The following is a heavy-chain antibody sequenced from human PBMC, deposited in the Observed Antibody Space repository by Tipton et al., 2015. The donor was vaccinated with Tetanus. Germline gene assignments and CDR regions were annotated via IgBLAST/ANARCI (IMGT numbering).Heavy chain of an antibody. D-gene: IGHD1-20*01. J-gene: IGHJ3*01. CDR2: SHYSGST. CDR3: ARRRYTWNRGGFDL. Sequence: TLSLTCTVSGGSVSGGDYHWSWIRQPPGKGLEWIGYSHYSGSTSSNPSLKSRVTISLDTSEQHFSLNLNSVTASDTAMYYCARRRYTWNRGGFDLWGQGTMVTVSS. V-gene: IGHV4-61*03. CDR1: GGSVSGGDYH.